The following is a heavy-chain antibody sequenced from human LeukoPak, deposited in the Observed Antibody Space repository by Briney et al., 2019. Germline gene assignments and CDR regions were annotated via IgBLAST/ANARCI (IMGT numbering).Heavy chain of an antibody. D-gene: IGHD6-19*01. Sequence: PGGSLRLSCAASGFTFSSYGMHWVRQAPGKGLEWVAVIWYDGSNTYYADSVKGRFTNSRDNSKDTLFLQLNSMRAEDTAVYYCASQGPEGTSGWYWGQGTLVTVSS. CDR2: IWYDGSNT. J-gene: IGHJ4*02. V-gene: IGHV3-33*01. CDR3: ASQGPEGTSGWY. CDR1: GFTFSSYG.